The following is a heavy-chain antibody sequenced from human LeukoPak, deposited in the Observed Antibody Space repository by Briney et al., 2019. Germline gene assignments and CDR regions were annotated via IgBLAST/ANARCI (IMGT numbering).Heavy chain of an antibody. V-gene: IGHV5-51*01. CDR1: GYSFTSYW. D-gene: IGHD2-2*01. Sequence: LGESLKISCKGSGYSFTSYWIGWVRQMPGKGLEWMGIIYPGDSDTRYSPSFQGQVTISADKSISTAYLQWSSLKASDTAMYYCARYYCSSTSCPEGGWFDPWGQGTLVTVSS. CDR3: ARYYCSSTSCPEGGWFDP. J-gene: IGHJ5*02. CDR2: IYPGDSDT.